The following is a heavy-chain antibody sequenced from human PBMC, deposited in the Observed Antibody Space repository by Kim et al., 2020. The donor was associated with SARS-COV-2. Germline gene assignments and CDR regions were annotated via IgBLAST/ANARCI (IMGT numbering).Heavy chain of an antibody. D-gene: IGHD2-15*01. V-gene: IGHV4-39*01. Sequence: SETLSLTCTVSGGSISSSSYYWGWIRQPPGKGLEWIGSIYYSGSTYYNPSLKSRVTISVDTSKNQFSLKLSSVTAADTAVYYCARHGAGVVEPFDPWGQGTLVTVSS. CDR1: GGSISSSSYY. CDR2: IYYSGST. J-gene: IGHJ5*02. CDR3: ARHGAGVVEPFDP.